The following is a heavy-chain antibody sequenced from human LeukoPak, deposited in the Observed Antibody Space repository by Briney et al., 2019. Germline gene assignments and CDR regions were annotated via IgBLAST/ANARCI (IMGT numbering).Heavy chain of an antibody. D-gene: IGHD2-2*01. J-gene: IGHJ4*02. V-gene: IGHV1-2*02. CDR3: ARGYCSKTSCFLHFDY. Sequence: ASVKVSCKASGYTFTGYYMHWVRQAPGQGLEWMGWINPNSGGTNYAQKFQGRVTMTRDTSISTAYMELSRLGSDDTAVYYCARGYCSKTSCFLHFDYWGQGTLVTVSS. CDR1: GYTFTGYY. CDR2: INPNSGGT.